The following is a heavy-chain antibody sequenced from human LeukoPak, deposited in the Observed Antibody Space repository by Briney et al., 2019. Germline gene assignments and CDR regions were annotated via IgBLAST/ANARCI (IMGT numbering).Heavy chain of an antibody. CDR3: ARDQLLQMASYSFNI. CDR2: VSTSSSYI. Sequence: PGGSLRLSCVASGFTFSIYSMNWVRQAPGKGLECASAVSTSSSYIYYADSVKGRFTISRDNAKNSLYLQMNSLRAEDTAVYYCARDQLLQMASYSFNIWGQGTVVTVSS. J-gene: IGHJ3*02. D-gene: IGHD5-24*01. V-gene: IGHV3-21*01. CDR1: GFTFSIYS.